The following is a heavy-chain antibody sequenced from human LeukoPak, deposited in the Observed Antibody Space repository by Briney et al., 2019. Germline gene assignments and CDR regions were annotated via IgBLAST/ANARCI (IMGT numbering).Heavy chain of an antibody. V-gene: IGHV4-34*01. CDR2: INHSGSS. D-gene: IGHD3-10*01. CDR3: ARVLGSRPYGSGSNYYYGMDV. Sequence: PSETLSLTCAVYGGSFSGYYWGWIRQPPGKGLEWIGEINHSGSSNYNPSLKSRVTISVDTSKNQFSLKLSSVTAADTAVYYCARVLGSRPYGSGSNYYYGMDVWGQGTTVTVSS. CDR1: GGSFSGYY. J-gene: IGHJ6*02.